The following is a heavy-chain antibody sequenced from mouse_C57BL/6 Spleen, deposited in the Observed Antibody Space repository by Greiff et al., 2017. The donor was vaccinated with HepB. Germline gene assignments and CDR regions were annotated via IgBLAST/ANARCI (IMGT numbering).Heavy chain of an antibody. CDR3: ARYGYYYFDY. Sequence: EVKLMESGGGLVKPGGSLKLSCAASGFTFSSYAMSWVRQTPEKRLEWVATISDGGSYTYYPDNVKGRFTISRDNAKNNLYLQMSHLKSEDTAMYYCARYGYYYFDYWGQGTTLTVSS. D-gene: IGHD2-2*01. CDR2: ISDGGSYT. V-gene: IGHV5-4*03. J-gene: IGHJ2*01. CDR1: GFTFSSYA.